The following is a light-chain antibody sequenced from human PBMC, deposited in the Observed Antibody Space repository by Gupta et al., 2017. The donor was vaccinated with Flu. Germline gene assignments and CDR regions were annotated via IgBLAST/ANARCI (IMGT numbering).Light chain of an antibody. J-gene: IGKJ4*01. CDR1: QSVSSNY. CDR2: GAS. V-gene: IGKV3-20*01. Sequence: EIVLTQSPSTLSLSPGERATLSCRASQSVSSNYLAWYQQKPGQAPRLLIYGASFRATGIPDRFSGGGSGTDFSLTISRLEPEDFAVYFCQQYGSSLLTFGGGTKVEIK. CDR3: QQYGSSLLT.